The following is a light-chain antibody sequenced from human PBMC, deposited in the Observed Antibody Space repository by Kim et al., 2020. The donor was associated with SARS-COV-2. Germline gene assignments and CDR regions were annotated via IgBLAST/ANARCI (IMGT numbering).Light chain of an antibody. CDR3: QQYSSSPRT. J-gene: IGKJ1*01. CDR2: VAC. CDR1: HGVSSSY. Sequence: PGHRAHHSCRASHGVSSSYFACYQQHPCQPPMLLNDVACSSATGIPDRFSGSVSGTDFTLTNSRVEPEDFAVYYCQQYSSSPRTFSQGTKVDIK. V-gene: IGKV3-20*01.